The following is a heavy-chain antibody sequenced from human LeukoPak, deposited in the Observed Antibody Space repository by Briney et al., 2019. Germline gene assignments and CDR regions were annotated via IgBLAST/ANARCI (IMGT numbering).Heavy chain of an antibody. CDR1: GYTFTGYY. CDR3: ARDRKAIVVVTAIPRYNWFDP. CDR2: INPNSGGT. D-gene: IGHD2-21*02. Sequence: GASVKASCKASGYTFTGYYMHWVRQAPGQGLEWMGWINPNSGGTNYAQEFQGRVTMTRDTSISTAYMELSRLRSDDTAVYYCARDRKAIVVVTAIPRYNWFDPWGQGTLVTVSS. J-gene: IGHJ5*02. V-gene: IGHV1-2*02.